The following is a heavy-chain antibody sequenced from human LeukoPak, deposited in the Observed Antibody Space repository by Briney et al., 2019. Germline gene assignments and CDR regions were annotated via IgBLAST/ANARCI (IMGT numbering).Heavy chain of an antibody. Sequence: GSSVKVSCKASGGTFSSYATSWVRQAPGQGLEWMGGIIPIFGTANYAQKFQGRVTITADESTSTAYMELSSLRSEDTAVYYCARAFWSDYIFDYWGQGTLVTVSS. CDR3: ARAFWSDYIFDY. D-gene: IGHD3-3*01. J-gene: IGHJ4*02. CDR2: IIPIFGTA. V-gene: IGHV1-69*01. CDR1: GGTFSSYA.